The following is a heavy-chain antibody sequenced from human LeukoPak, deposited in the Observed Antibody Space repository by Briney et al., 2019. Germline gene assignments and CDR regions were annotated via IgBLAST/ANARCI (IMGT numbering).Heavy chain of an antibody. CDR1: GFTFNTYA. CDR2: ISANGVRT. V-gene: IGHV3-23*01. CDR3: AKFLMTAVTTGFGS. D-gene: IGHD4-17*01. J-gene: IGHJ4*02. Sequence: GGSLRLSCAASGFTFNTYAMSWVRQAPGKGLEWVSLISANGVRTFYADSVKGRFIISRDNSKNTLYLQMDSLRAEDTAVYYCAKFLMTAVTTGFGSWGLGTLVTVSS.